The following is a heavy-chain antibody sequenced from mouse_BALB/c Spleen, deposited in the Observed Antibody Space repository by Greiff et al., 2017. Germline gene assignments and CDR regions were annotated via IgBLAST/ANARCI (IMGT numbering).Heavy chain of an antibody. CDR1: GYSFTGYY. D-gene: IGHD4-1*01. J-gene: IGHJ3*01. CDR2: ISCYNGAT. V-gene: IGHV1S34*01. Sequence: LVKTGASVKISCKASGYSFTGYYMHWVKQSHGKSLEWIGYISCYNGATSYNQKFKGKATFTVDTSSSTAYMQFNSLTSEDSAVYYCARGEGNWEAWFAYWGQGTLVTVSA. CDR3: ARGEGNWEAWFAY.